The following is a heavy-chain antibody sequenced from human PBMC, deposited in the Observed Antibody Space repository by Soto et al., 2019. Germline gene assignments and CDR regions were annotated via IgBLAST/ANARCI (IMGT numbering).Heavy chain of an antibody. CDR1: GFTFSSSA. J-gene: IGHJ6*02. CDR2: IDVGSANA. D-gene: IGHD6-13*01. V-gene: IGHV1-58*01. Sequence: ASVKVSCKTSGFTFSSSAVHWVRQARGHRLQWIGWIDVGSANANYAQMLQERVTISRDMSTSTAYMELSSLRPEDTAVYYCARDLVSSSWYVNYYYYGMDVWGQGTTVTVSS. CDR3: ARDLVSSSWYVNYYYYGMDV.